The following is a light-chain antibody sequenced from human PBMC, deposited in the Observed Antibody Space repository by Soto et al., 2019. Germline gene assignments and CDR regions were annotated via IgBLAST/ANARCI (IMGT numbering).Light chain of an antibody. CDR1: QSISKW. J-gene: IGKJ5*01. Sequence: DIQMTHSPSTVSASVGFRFNITCRASQSISKWLAWYKQKPGKAPKLLIYKASNLKSEVPSRLSGSGSGTEFTLTISSMKPDDFATYYCQQYNSTIAFGHGTRLEIK. CDR3: QQYNSTIA. V-gene: IGKV1-5*03. CDR2: KAS.